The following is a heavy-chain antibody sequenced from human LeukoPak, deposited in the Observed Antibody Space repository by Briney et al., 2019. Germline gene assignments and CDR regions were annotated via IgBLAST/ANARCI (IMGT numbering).Heavy chain of an antibody. CDR3: ARFYCPHPAKYSFDY. D-gene: IGHD1-26*01. J-gene: IGHJ4*02. Sequence: SETLSLTCTVSGGSISSGGYYWSWIRQTPGKGLEWIGEINHSGSTTYNPSLKSRVTISVDTSKNQFSLKLSSVTAADTALYYWARFYCPHPAKYSFDYGGQGPLVTVSS. CDR2: INHSGST. CDR1: GGSISSGGYY. V-gene: IGHV4-39*07.